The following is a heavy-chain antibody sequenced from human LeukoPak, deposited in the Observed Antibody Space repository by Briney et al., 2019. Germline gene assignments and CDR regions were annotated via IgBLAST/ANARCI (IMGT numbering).Heavy chain of an antibody. J-gene: IGHJ6*02. Sequence: PGGSLRLSCAASGFTFDDYAMHWGRQAPGKGLEWVSLISWDGGSTYYADSVKGRFTISRDNSKNSLYLQMNSLRAEDTALYYCAKDKVEATSFYGIDVWGQGTTVTVSS. CDR1: GFTFDDYA. V-gene: IGHV3-43D*03. CDR3: AKDKVEATSFYGIDV. CDR2: ISWDGGST. D-gene: IGHD1-26*01.